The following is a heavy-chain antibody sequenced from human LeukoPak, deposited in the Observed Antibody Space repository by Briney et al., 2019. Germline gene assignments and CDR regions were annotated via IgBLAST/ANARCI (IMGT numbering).Heavy chain of an antibody. CDR1: GFTFSDHY. CDR2: IRNKANSYTT. D-gene: IGHD1-14*01. V-gene: IGHV3-72*01. J-gene: IGHJ4*02. Sequence: GGSLRLSCAASGFTFSDHYMDWVRQAPAKGLEWVGRIRNKANSYTTEYAASVKGRFSISRDDSKKLLYLQMNSLKTEDTAVYYYARVSWYNDYWGQGTLVTVSS. CDR3: ARVSWYNDY.